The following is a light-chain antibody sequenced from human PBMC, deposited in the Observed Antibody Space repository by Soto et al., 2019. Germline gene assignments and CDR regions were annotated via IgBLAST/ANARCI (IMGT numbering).Light chain of an antibody. CDR3: CSYAGSSTL. CDR2: EVS. CDR1: SSDVGSYNL. Sequence: QSALTQPASVSGSPGQSITISCTGTSSDVGSYNLVSWYQQHTGKAPRLMIYEVSKRPSGVSNRFSGSKSGNTASLTISGLQAEDEADYYCCSYAGSSTLFGTGTKVTVL. J-gene: IGLJ1*01. V-gene: IGLV2-23*02.